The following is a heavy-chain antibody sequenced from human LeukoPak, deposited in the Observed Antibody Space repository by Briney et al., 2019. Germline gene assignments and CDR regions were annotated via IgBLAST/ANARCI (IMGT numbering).Heavy chain of an antibody. Sequence: GGSLRLSCAAAVITLSGYWMHWVRQPPGRGLGWVSRINSDGSRTTYADSVKGRFTISRDNAKNTLYLQMNSRRAEETAVYYCARDPDLSGYSFFDYWGQGPLVTVSS. J-gene: IGHJ4*02. CDR1: VITLSGYW. CDR3: ARDPDLSGYSFFDY. V-gene: IGHV3-74*01. CDR2: INSDGSRT. D-gene: IGHD3-22*01.